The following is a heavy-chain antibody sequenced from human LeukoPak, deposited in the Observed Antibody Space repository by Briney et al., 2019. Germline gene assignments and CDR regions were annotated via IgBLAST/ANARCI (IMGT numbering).Heavy chain of an antibody. Sequence: GGSLTLYCTASGFTFSNAWMSWLRQAPGKGLEWVGRIKSNADGGTTDYAAPVKGRFTISRDDSKNTLYLQMNSLKTEDTAVYYCTTEYYASGALTPIDYWGQGTLVTVSS. V-gene: IGHV3-15*01. J-gene: IGHJ4*02. CDR1: GFTFSNAW. D-gene: IGHD2/OR15-2a*01. CDR2: IKSNADGGTT. CDR3: TTEYYASGALTPIDY.